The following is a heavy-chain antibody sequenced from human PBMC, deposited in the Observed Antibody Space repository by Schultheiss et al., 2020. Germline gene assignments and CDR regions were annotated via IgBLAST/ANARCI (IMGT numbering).Heavy chain of an antibody. CDR1: GFTFGDYA. D-gene: IGHD5-24*01. V-gene: IGHV3-49*04. Sequence: GESLKISCTASGFTFGDYAMSWVRQAPGKGLEWVGFIRSKAYGGTTEYAASVKGRFTISRDDSKSIAYLQMNSLKTEDTAVYYCTRENGWLQSFFDYWGQGTLVTVSS. J-gene: IGHJ4*02. CDR2: IRSKAYGGTT. CDR3: TRENGWLQSFFDY.